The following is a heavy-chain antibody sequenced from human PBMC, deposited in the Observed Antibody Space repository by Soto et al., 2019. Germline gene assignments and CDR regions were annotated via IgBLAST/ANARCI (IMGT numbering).Heavy chain of an antibody. CDR2: IWHNGNNK. Sequence: QVQLVESGGRVVQPGTSLRLSCSVSGFSVSTYGMHWVRQAPGKGLEWVAVIWHNGNNKYYADSVKGRFTISRDNSKNTLYLQMDSLRAEDTAVYYCARDTSAGVDYWGQGTLVTVS. D-gene: IGHD2-15*01. CDR1: GFSVSTYG. CDR3: ARDTSAGVDY. J-gene: IGHJ4*02. V-gene: IGHV3-33*01.